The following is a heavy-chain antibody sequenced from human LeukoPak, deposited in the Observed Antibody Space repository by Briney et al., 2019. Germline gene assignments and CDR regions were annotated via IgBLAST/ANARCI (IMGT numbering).Heavy chain of an antibody. CDR3: ASTWGPYIVVVPAAMDPIDY. D-gene: IGHD2-2*01. CDR1: GFTFSSYA. Sequence: PGGSLRLSCAASGFTFSSYAMHWVRQAPGKGLEWVAVISYDGSNKYYADSVKGRFTISRDNSKNTLYLQMNSLRAEDTAVYYCASTWGPYIVVVPAAMDPIDYWGQGTLVTVSS. CDR2: ISYDGSNK. J-gene: IGHJ4*02. V-gene: IGHV3-30-3*01.